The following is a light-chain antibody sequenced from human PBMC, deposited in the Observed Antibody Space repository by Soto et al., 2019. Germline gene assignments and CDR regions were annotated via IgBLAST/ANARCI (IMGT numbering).Light chain of an antibody. J-gene: IGKJ1*01. V-gene: IGKV1-5*01. CDR1: RSISDW. CDR2: DAS. CDR3: LQYSSHSWT. Sequence: EIQMTQSPSTLSASIGDRVTITCRASRSISDWLAWYQQKPGKAPELLIFDASSLKSGVPSRFSGSGSGTEFTLTISRLQPDDVATYHCLQYSSHSWTFGQGTKVDIK.